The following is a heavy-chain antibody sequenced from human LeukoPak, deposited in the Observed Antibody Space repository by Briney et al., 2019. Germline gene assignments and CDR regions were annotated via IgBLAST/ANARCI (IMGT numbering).Heavy chain of an antibody. J-gene: IGHJ5*02. CDR3: ARDGGYCSGGSCPHWFAT. CDR2: INPNSGGT. V-gene: IGHV1-2*02. D-gene: IGHD2-15*01. Sequence: SVNVSCKPSGYTFTGYYMHWVRQAPGQGLEWMGGINPNSGGTNYAQKFQGRVTMTRDTSISTAYMELSRLRSDDTAVYYCARDGGYCSGGSCPHWFATWGQGTLVTVSS. CDR1: GYTFTGYY.